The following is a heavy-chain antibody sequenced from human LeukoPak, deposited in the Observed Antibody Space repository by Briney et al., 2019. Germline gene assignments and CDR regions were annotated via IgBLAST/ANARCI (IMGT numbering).Heavy chain of an antibody. CDR1: GGSISSYY. J-gene: IGHJ4*02. D-gene: IGHD1-26*01. CDR2: IYYSGST. CDR3: ARGRSYTGGFDY. Sequence: SETLSLTCTVSGGSISSYYWIWIRQPPGKGLEWIGFIYYSGSTNYNPSLKSRVTISLDASKNQFSLKLNSVTAADTAVYYCARGRSYTGGFDYWGQGTLVTVSS. V-gene: IGHV4-59*01.